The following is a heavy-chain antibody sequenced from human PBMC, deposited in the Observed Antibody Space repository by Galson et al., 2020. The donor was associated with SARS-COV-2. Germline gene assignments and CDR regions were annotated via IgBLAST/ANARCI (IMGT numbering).Heavy chain of an antibody. V-gene: IGHV4-4*07. D-gene: IGHD3-10*01. Sequence: SETLSSPAASLVAPSIITTGTGSGSPPRRDWSGVGVSIPVGAGTPSNPSLQSRVTMSLDTSKNQFSLRMIAVTAADTAVYYCASGENGSGDYFDYWGQGTLVTVSS. CDR1: VAPSIITT. CDR2: SIPVGAG. CDR3: ASGENGSGDYFDY. J-gene: IGHJ4*02.